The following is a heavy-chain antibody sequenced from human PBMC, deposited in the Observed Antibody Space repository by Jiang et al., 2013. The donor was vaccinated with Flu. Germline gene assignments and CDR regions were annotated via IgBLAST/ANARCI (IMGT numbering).Heavy chain of an antibody. CDR1: GGSISSSSYY. J-gene: IGHJ4*02. V-gene: IGHV4-39*01. CDR2: IYYSGNSGNT. D-gene: IGHD3-10*01. Sequence: GSGLVKPSETLSLTCTVSGGSISSSSYYWGWIRQPPGKGLEWIGSIYYSGNSGNTYYNPSLKSRVTISVDTSKNQFSLKLSSVTAADTAVSYCARLPLPSGTPDSWGQGTLVIVSS. CDR3: ARLPLPSGTPDS.